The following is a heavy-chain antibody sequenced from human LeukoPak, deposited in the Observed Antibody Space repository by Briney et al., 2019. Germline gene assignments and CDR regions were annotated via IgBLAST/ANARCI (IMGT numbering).Heavy chain of an antibody. CDR2: INPNSGGT. CDR1: GYTFTGYY. J-gene: IGHJ4*02. V-gene: IGHV1-2*02. Sequence: ASVKVSCKASGYTFTGYYMHWVRQAPGQGLEWMGWINPNSGGTNYAQKFQGRVTMTRHTSISTAYMELSRLRSDDTAVYYCARVPPRGYSYGYDKFDYWGQGTLVTVSS. CDR3: ARVPPRGYSYGYDKFDY. D-gene: IGHD5-18*01.